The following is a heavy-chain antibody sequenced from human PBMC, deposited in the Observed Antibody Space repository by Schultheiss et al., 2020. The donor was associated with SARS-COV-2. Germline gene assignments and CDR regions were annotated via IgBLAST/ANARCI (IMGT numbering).Heavy chain of an antibody. CDR2: ISGSGGST. V-gene: IGHV3-23*01. CDR1: GFTFSSYG. J-gene: IGHJ3*02. CDR3: AKDIGTGYGDRDDAFDI. D-gene: IGHD4-17*01. Sequence: GESLKISCAASGFTFSSYGMHWVRQAPGKGLEWVSAISGSGGSTYYADSVKGRFTISRDNAKNSLYLQMNSLRAEDTALYYCAKDIGTGYGDRDDAFDIWGQGTMVTVSS.